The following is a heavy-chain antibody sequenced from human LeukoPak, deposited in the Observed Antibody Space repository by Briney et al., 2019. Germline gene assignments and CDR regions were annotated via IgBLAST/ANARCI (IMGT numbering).Heavy chain of an antibody. D-gene: IGHD2-15*01. J-gene: IGHJ4*02. CDR3: AKGSPWMLRGGAYFDS. V-gene: IGHV3-23*01. Sequence: GGSLRLSCEASGFTFNNYAMSWVRQAPGKGLEWVSAMSGVGGTTYYAASVRGRFTISRDNSKNILSLQMSSLRVDDTAIYYCAKGSPWMLRGGAYFDSWGQGTPVSVSS. CDR1: GFTFNNYA. CDR2: MSGVGGTT.